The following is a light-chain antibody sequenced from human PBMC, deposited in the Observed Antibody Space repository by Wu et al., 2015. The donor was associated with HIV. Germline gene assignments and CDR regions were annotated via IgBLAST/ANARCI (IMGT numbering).Light chain of an antibody. J-gene: IGKJ2*01. CDR1: QDISNY. CDR3: LQF. CDR2: GAS. V-gene: IGKV1-9*01. Sequence: QLTQSPYSLSASVGDRVTITCRASQDISNYLAWYQQKPGKPPHLPISGASTLQNGVPSRFSGSGSGTTFTLTISSLQPEDVATYYCLQFIGQGTKLEIK.